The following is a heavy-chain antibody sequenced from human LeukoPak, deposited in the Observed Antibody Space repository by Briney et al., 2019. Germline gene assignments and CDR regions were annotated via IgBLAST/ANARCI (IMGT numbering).Heavy chain of an antibody. CDR2: ISGSGGST. CDR1: GFTFSNYA. Sequence: PGGSLRLSCAASGFTFSNYAMSWVRQAPGKGLEWVSVISGSGGSTYYADSVKGRFTISRDNSKNTLYLQMNCLRAEDTAVYYCAKGEKGPFAYWGQGTLVTVSS. CDR3: AKGEKGPFAY. J-gene: IGHJ4*02. V-gene: IGHV3-23*01.